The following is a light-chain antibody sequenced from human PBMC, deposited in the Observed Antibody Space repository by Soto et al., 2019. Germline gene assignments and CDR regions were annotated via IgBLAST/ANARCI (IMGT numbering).Light chain of an antibody. CDR1: QSISSY. V-gene: IGKV1-39*01. CDR2: AAS. J-gene: IGKJ4*01. Sequence: DIQMTPSPSSLSASVGERGTITLRARQSISSYLNWYQQKPGKAPKLLIYAASTLQSGVPSRFSGSGSGTDFTLTISSLQPEDFATYYCQQVNGYPRDITFGGGTKVDIK. CDR3: QQVNGYPRDIT.